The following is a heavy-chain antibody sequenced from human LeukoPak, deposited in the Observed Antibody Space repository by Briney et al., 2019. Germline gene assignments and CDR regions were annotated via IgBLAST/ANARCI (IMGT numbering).Heavy chain of an antibody. CDR1: GFTFSSYA. J-gene: IGHJ6*02. CDR2: ISGSGGST. CDR3: AKDREVTMARGVIMDV. Sequence: GGSLRLSCAASGFTFSSYAMSWVRQAPGKGLEWVSAISGSGGSTYYADSVKGRFTISRDNSKNTLYLQMNSLRAEDTAVYYCAKDREVTMARGVIMDVWGQGTTVTVSS. D-gene: IGHD3-10*01. V-gene: IGHV3-23*01.